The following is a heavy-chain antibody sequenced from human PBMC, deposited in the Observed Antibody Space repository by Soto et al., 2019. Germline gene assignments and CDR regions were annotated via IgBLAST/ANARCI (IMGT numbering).Heavy chain of an antibody. Sequence: SVEVSCRASGGTFSSYAISWVRQAPGQGLEWMGGIIPIFGTANYAQKFQGRVTITADESTSTAYMELSSLRSEDTAVYYCARDKGYSSSHDAFDIWGQGTMVTVSS. V-gene: IGHV1-69*13. CDR1: GGTFSSYA. CDR3: ARDKGYSSSHDAFDI. J-gene: IGHJ3*02. CDR2: IIPIFGTA. D-gene: IGHD6-13*01.